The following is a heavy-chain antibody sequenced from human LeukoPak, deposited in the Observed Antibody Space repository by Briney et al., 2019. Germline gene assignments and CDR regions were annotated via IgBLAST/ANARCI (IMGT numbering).Heavy chain of an antibody. V-gene: IGHV1-46*01. D-gene: IGHD6-13*01. CDR3: ASGQQLAKIDY. Sequence: ASVKVSCKASGYTFTSYYMHWVRQAPGQGLEWMAIINPSGGSTSYAQKFQGRVTLTRDTSTSTVYMELSSLRSEDTAVYYCASGQQLAKIDYWGQGTLVTVSS. CDR2: INPSGGST. J-gene: IGHJ4*02. CDR1: GYTFTSYY.